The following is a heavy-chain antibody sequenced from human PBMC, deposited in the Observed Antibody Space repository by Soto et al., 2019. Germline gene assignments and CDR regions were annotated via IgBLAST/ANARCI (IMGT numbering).Heavy chain of an antibody. CDR3: ARDRSHRYSSSSDAFDI. CDR1: GYTFTSYG. V-gene: IGHV1-18*01. Sequence: ASVKVSCKASGYTFTSYGISWVRQAPGQGLEWMGWISAYNGNTYYAQKLQGRVTMTTDTSTSTDYMELRSLRSDDTAVYYCARDRSHRYSSSSDAFDIWGQGTMVTVSS. D-gene: IGHD6-6*01. J-gene: IGHJ3*02. CDR2: ISAYNGNT.